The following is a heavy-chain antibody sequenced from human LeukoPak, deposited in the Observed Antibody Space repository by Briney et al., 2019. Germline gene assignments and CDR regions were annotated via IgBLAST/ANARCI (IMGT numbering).Heavy chain of an antibody. CDR2: INPSGGST. D-gene: IGHD6-6*01. CDR3: ARTAGRTFDY. V-gene: IGHV1-46*01. Sequence: ASVKVSCKASEYTLTSYYLHWVRQAPGQGLEWMGIINPSGGSTSYAQKFQGRVTMTRDTSTSTVYMELSSLRSEDTAVYYCARTAGRTFDYWGQGTLVTVSS. CDR1: EYTLTSYY. J-gene: IGHJ4*02.